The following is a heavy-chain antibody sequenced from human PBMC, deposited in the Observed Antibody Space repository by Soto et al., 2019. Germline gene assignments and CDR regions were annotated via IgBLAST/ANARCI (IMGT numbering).Heavy chain of an antibody. CDR2: INHSGST. J-gene: IGHJ4*02. V-gene: IGHV4-34*01. CDR3: ARHRWLQFLDY. D-gene: IGHD5-12*01. Sequence: SETLSLTCAVYGGSFSGYYWSWIRQPPGKGLEWIGEINHSGSTNYNPSLKSRVTISVDTSKNQFSLKLSSVTAADTAVYYCARHRWLQFLDYWGQGTLVTVSS. CDR1: GGSFSGYY.